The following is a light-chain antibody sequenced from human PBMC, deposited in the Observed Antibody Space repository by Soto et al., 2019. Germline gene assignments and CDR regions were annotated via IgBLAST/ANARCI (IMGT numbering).Light chain of an antibody. Sequence: QSALTQPRSVSGSPGQSVTISCTGTSSDVGAYNYVSWYQQHPGEAPKLIIYGVTNRPSGVSYRFSGSKSDYTASLTISGLQAEDEADYYCSSYSTSFFYVFGTGTKLTVL. CDR1: SSDVGAYNY. CDR2: GVT. CDR3: SSYSTSFFYV. J-gene: IGLJ1*01. V-gene: IGLV2-14*01.